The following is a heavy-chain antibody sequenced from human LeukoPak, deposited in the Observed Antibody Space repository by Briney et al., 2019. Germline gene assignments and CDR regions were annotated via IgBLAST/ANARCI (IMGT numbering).Heavy chain of an antibody. CDR1: GFTFTRYD. CDR3: VLGHYGGVFDH. CDR2: ISSDENNK. D-gene: IGHD4-23*01. Sequence: GGSLRLSCSASGFTFTRYDMHWVRQAPGKGLDWVAVISSDENNKDYENSVKGRFTIARDNSKNTLFLQMNSLRVEVTSVYCCVLGHYGGVFDHWGQGALVIVSS. J-gene: IGHJ4*02. V-gene: IGHV3-30-3*01.